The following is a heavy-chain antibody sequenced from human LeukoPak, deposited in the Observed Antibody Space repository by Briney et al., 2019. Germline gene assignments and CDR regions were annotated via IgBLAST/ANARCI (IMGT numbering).Heavy chain of an antibody. CDR1: GGSISSYY. CDR3: AKHVKYSSGSLWNWFDP. CDR2: IYYSGST. V-gene: IGHV4-59*01. Sequence: PSETLSLTCTVSGGSISSYYWSWIRQPPGKGLEWIGYIYYSGSTNYNPSLKSRVTISVDTSKNQFSLKLSSVTAADTAVYYCAKHVKYSSGSLWNWFDPWGQGTLVTVSS. J-gene: IGHJ5*02. D-gene: IGHD3-10*01.